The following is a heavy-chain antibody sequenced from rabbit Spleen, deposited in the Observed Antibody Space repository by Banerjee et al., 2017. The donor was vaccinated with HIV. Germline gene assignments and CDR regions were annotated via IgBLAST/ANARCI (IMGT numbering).Heavy chain of an antibody. Sequence: QEQLVESGGGLVTLGGSLTLTCKASGFDFSSYGVSWVRQAPGKGPEWIAYIDPIFGSTYYASWVNGRFTISRHNAQNKLYLQLNSLTAADTATYFCVRDQAGDAGYGPWYFNLWGPGTLVTVS. V-gene: IGHV1S47*01. D-gene: IGHD4-2*01. CDR2: IDPIFGST. J-gene: IGHJ4*01. CDR3: VRDQAGDAGYGPWYFNL. CDR1: GFDFSSYG.